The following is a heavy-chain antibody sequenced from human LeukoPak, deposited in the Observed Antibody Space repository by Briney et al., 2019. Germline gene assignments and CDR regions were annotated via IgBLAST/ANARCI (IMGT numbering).Heavy chain of an antibody. CDR1: GFTVSSNY. V-gene: IGHV3-53*01. J-gene: IGHJ4*02. Sequence: GGSLRLSCAASGFTVSSNYMTWVRQAPGQGLEWVSVIYFGGTTYYADSVKGRFTISRDNSKNTVYLQMKSLRVEDTAVYYCARGDGVYVYWGQGTLVTVSS. D-gene: IGHD5/OR15-5a*01. CDR2: IYFGGTT. CDR3: ARGDGVYVY.